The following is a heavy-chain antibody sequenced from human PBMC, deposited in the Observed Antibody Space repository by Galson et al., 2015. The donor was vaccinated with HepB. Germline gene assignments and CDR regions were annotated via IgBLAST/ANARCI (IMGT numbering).Heavy chain of an antibody. CDR3: ARGAVVGVVGVNQNNWFDP. D-gene: IGHD2-15*01. J-gene: IGHJ5*02. CDR2: INADNGYT. CDR1: GYTFSTYS. Sequence: SVKVSCKASGYTFSTYSITWVRQAPGQGLEWMGWINADNGYTDYAQKVQGRVTMTTDTSTSTAYMELRRLRSDDTAVYYCARGAVVGVVGVNQNNWFDPWGQGTPVTVSS. V-gene: IGHV1-18*01.